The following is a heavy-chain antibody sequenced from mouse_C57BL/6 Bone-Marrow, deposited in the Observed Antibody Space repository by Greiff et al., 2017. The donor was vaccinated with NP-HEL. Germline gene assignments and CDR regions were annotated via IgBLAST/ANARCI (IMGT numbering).Heavy chain of an antibody. V-gene: IGHV10-1*01. Sequence: DVMLVESGGGLVQPKGSLKLSCAASGFSFNTYAMNWVRQAPGKGLEWVARIRSKSNNYATYYADSVKDRFTISRDDSESMLYLQMNNLKTEDTAMYYCVRLSRGAMDYWGQGTSVTVSS. D-gene: IGHD6-2*01. J-gene: IGHJ4*01. CDR2: IRSKSNNYAT. CDR1: GFSFNTYA. CDR3: VRLSRGAMDY.